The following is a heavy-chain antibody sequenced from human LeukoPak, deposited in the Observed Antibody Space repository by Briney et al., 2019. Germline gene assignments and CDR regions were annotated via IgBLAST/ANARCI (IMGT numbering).Heavy chain of an antibody. J-gene: IGHJ4*02. CDR1: GYTFRDDY. D-gene: IGHD1-1*01. Sequence: GASVRVSCKASGYTFRDDYMHWMRQAPGQGREWMGWINPERGFTKYAQKFRGRVTMTRDTSISTAYLEVRRLTFDDTAVYYCAPTAEAYTSNWNVWGPGNLVTVSS. CDR3: APTAEAYTSNWNV. V-gene: IGHV1-2*02. CDR2: INPERGFT.